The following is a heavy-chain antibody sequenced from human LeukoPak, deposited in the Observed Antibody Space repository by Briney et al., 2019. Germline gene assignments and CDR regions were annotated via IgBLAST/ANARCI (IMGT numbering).Heavy chain of an antibody. D-gene: IGHD2-21*01. CDR3: ARGGVIAPQTFDY. CDR1: GGSFSGYY. Sequence: SETLSLTCAVYGGSFSGYYWSWIRQPPGKGLEWMGEINHSGSTNYNPSLKSRVTISVDTSKNQFSLKLSSVTAADTAVYYCARGGVIAPQTFDYWGQGTLVTVSS. V-gene: IGHV4-34*01. J-gene: IGHJ4*02. CDR2: INHSGST.